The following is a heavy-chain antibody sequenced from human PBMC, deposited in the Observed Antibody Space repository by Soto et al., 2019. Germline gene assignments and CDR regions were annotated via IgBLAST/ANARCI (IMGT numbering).Heavy chain of an antibody. CDR1: GYNFTTYW. CDR3: ARGGKGGSHFYAMGV. J-gene: IGHJ6*02. Sequence: GESLKISCVTSGYNFTTYWVAWVRQMPGKGLECVGIFYPGDSDATYGPSFLGQVTISADRSISTAYLQWSSLKASDTAMYFCARGGKGGSHFYAMGVWGQGPTVTVSS. V-gene: IGHV5-51*01. D-gene: IGHD1-26*01. CDR2: FYPGDSDA.